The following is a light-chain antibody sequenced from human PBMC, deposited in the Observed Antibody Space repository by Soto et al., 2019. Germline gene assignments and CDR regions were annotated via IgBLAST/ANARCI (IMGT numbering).Light chain of an antibody. J-gene: IGKJ5*01. CDR2: DAS. V-gene: IGKV3-11*01. CDR3: QQRANWPAT. CDR1: QSVRSY. Sequence: EIVLAQSPATLSLSPGERVTLTCRASQSVRSYLAWYQQKPGQAPRLLIYDASNRATGIPARFSGSGSGTDFTLTISSLEPEDFAVYYCQQRANWPATFGQGKRLEIK.